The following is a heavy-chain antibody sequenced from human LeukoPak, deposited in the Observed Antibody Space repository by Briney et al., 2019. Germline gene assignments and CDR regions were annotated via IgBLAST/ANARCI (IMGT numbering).Heavy chain of an antibody. CDR3: AKDRAIFGVVPQGNWFDP. J-gene: IGHJ5*02. V-gene: IGHV3-21*01. D-gene: IGHD3-3*01. CDR2: ITGSSTYI. Sequence: GGSLRLSCAASEFTFSRYTMNWVRQAPGKGLEWVSSITGSSTYIYYSDSVRGRFTISRDNANNSLYLQMSSLRVEDTAVYYCAKDRAIFGVVPQGNWFDPWGQGTLVTVSS. CDR1: EFTFSRYT.